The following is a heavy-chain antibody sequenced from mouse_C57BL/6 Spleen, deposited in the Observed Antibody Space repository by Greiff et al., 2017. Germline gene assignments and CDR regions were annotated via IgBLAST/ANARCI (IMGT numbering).Heavy chain of an antibody. CDR2: IDPSDSYT. D-gene: IGHD1-1*01. V-gene: IGHV1-69*01. CDR3: ARSYKGFAY. CDR1: GYTFTGYW. Sequence: QVQLQQPGAELVMPGASVKLSCKASGYTFTGYWMHWVKQRPGQGLEWIGEIDPSDSYTNYNQKFKGKSTLTVDKSSSTAYMQLSSLTSEDSAVYYCARSYKGFAYWGQGTLVTVSA. J-gene: IGHJ3*01.